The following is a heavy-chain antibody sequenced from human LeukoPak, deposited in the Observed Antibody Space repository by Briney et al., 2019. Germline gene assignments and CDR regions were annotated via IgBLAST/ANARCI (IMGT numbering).Heavy chain of an antibody. CDR1: GFTFGIYS. CDR3: AIGSGYSGYDGPFDY. CDR2: ISSISSYI. Sequence: PGGSLRLACAAYGFTFGIYSMNWVRQAPGEWREWVSSISSISSYIYYADSVKGRFTISRDNAKNSLYLQMNSLRAEDTAVYYCAIGSGYSGYDGPFDYWGQGTLVTVSS. J-gene: IGHJ4*02. D-gene: IGHD5-12*01. V-gene: IGHV3-21*01.